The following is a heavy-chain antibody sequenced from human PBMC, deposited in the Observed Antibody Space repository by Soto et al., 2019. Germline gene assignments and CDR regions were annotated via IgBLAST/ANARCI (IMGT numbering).Heavy chain of an antibody. J-gene: IGHJ4*02. D-gene: IGHD3-22*01. CDR3: ARHDSSGYVYYFDY. Sequence: PSETLSLTYAVSGYSISSGYYWGWIRQPPGKGLEWIGSIYHSGSTYYNPSLKSRVTISVDTSKNQFSLKLSSVTAADTAVYYCARHDSSGYVYYFDYWGQGTLVTVSS. CDR2: IYHSGST. V-gene: IGHV4-38-2*01. CDR1: GYSISSGYY.